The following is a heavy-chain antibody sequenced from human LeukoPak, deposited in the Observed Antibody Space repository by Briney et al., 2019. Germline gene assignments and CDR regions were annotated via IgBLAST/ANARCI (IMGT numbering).Heavy chain of an antibody. CDR1: AFTFSSYG. D-gene: IGHD3-22*01. CDR3: AKRGVVIRVILVGLHKEAYYFDS. Sequence: GGSLRLSCAASAFTFSSYGMHWVRQAPGKGLEWVAVISYDANIKNYADSVKGRFTISRDNPKNTLYLQMNSLRAEDTAVYFCAKRGVVIRVILVGLHKEAYYFDSWGQGALVTVSS. V-gene: IGHV3-30*18. CDR2: ISYDANIK. J-gene: IGHJ4*02.